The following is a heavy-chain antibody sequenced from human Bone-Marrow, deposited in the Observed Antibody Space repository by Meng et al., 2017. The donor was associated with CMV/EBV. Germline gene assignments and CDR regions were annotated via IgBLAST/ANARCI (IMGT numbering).Heavy chain of an antibody. CDR3: ARSAVPAAIRRLDY. J-gene: IGHJ4*02. V-gene: IGHV1-18*01. D-gene: IGHD2-2*01. CDR1: GYTFTSYG. Sequence: ASVKVSFQASGYTFTSYGISWVRQAPGQGLEGMGWISAYNGNTNYAQKLQGRVTMTTDTSTRTPYMELRSLRSEDTAVYYCARSAVPAAIRRLDYWGQGTLVTVSS. CDR2: ISAYNGNT.